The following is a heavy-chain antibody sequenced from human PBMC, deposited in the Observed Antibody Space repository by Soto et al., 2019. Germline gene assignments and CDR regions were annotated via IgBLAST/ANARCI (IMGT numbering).Heavy chain of an antibody. D-gene: IGHD3-9*01. CDR2: IWYDGSNK. V-gene: IGHV3-33*01. Sequence: GSLRLSCAASGXTFSSYGMHWVRQAPGRGLEWVAVIWYDGSNKYYADSVKGRFTISRDNSNNTLYMQMNSLRAEDTAVYYCARDQEGFTSLRYFEAHLDVWGQGTTVTVS. CDR1: GXTFSSYG. CDR3: ARDQEGFTSLRYFEAHLDV. J-gene: IGHJ6*02.